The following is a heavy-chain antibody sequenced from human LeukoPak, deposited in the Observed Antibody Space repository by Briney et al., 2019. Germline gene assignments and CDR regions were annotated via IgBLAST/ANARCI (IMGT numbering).Heavy chain of an antibody. D-gene: IGHD3-3*01. CDR2: ISGSGGST. J-gene: IGHJ6*03. CDR1: GFTFSSYG. V-gene: IGHV3-23*01. Sequence: GGTLRLSCAASGFTFSSYGMSWVRQAPGKGLEWVSAISGSGGSTYYADSVKGRFTISRDNSKNTLYLQMNSLRAEDTAVYYCAKDLAIFGVVINYYMDVWGKGTTVTVSS. CDR3: AKDLAIFGVVINYYMDV.